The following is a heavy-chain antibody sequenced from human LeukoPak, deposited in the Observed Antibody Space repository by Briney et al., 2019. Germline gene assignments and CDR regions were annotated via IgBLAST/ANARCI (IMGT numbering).Heavy chain of an antibody. V-gene: IGHV1-18*01. CDR3: ARGEAPEDK. CDR2: ISAYNGNT. Sequence: ASVKVSCKASGYTFTSYGISWVRQAPGQGLEWMGWISAYNGNTNYAQKFQGRVTMTSDASVNTAYLQLSRLKSDDTAIYYCARGEAPEDKWGQGSLVTVSS. CDR1: GYTFTSYG. J-gene: IGHJ4*02.